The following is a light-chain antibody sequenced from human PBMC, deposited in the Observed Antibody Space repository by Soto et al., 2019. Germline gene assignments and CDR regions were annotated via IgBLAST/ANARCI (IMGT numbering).Light chain of an antibody. J-gene: IGKJ1*01. Sequence: EIVLTQSPGTLSLSPGERATLSCRASQSVTSNYLAWYQQKPGQAPRLLIYGASSRATGIPDRFSGSGSGTDFTLTINRLEPEDFAVYYCQQYGGSPLWTFGQGTKVDIK. V-gene: IGKV3-20*01. CDR2: GAS. CDR1: QSVTSNY. CDR3: QQYGGSPLWT.